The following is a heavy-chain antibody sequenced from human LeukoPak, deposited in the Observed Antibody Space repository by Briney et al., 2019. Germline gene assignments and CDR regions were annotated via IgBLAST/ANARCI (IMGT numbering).Heavy chain of an antibody. CDR3: ASCYGPDAFDI. CDR1: GGTFSSYT. V-gene: IGHV1-69*02. J-gene: IGHJ3*02. D-gene: IGHD5-18*01. Sequence: ASVKVSCKASGGTFSSYTISWVRQAPGQGLEWMGRIIPILGIANYAQKFQGRVTITADKSTSTAYMELSSLRSEDTAVYCCASCYGPDAFDIWGQGTMVTVSS. CDR2: IIPILGIA.